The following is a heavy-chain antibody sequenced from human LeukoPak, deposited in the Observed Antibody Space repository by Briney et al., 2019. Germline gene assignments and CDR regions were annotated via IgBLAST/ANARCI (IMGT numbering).Heavy chain of an antibody. CDR2: ISSSGSTI. CDR3: ARGAAGYVGASSFDY. V-gene: IGHV3-48*03. D-gene: IGHD1-26*01. CDR1: PLPSSTYD. Sequence: PGWAQTLPCAASPLPSSTYDMNCVRQAPAKALEWLSYISSSGSTIYYGDSVKGRFTISRDNAKDSLYLQMNSLRAEDTAVYYCARGAAGYVGASSFDYWGQGTLVTVSS. J-gene: IGHJ4*02.